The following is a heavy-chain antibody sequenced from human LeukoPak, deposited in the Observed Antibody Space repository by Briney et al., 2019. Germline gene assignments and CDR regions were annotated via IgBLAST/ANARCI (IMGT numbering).Heavy chain of an antibody. J-gene: IGHJ4*02. CDR1: GYTFTSYD. CDR2: INPNSGGT. Sequence: ASVKVSCKASGYTFTSYDINWVRQATGQGLEWMGWINPNSGGTNYAQKFQGRVTMTRDTSISTAYMELSRLRSDDTAVYYCARVGGIQLWCDYWGQGTLVTVSS. CDR3: ARVGGIQLWCDY. V-gene: IGHV1-2*02. D-gene: IGHD5-18*01.